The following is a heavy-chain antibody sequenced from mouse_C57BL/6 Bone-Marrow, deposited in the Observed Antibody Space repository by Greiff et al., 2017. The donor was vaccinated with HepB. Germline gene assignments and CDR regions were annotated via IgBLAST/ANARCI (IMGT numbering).Heavy chain of an antibody. J-gene: IGHJ3*01. Sequence: DVKLQESGPGLVKPSQSLSLTCSVTGYSITSGYYWNWIRQFPGNKLEWMGYISYDGSNNYNPSLKNRISITRDTSKNQFFLKLNSVTTEDTATYYCAKERYDYDGAYWGQGTLVTVSA. CDR1: GYSITSGYY. D-gene: IGHD2-4*01. CDR3: AKERYDYDGAY. CDR2: ISYDGSN. V-gene: IGHV3-6*01.